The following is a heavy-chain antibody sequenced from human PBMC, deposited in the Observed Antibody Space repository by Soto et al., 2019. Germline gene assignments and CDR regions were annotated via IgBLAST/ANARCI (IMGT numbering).Heavy chain of an antibody. Sequence: GGSLRLSCAASGFTFSSHWMHWVRQAPGKGLVWVSRINGDVSSTSYADSVKGRFTISRDNAKNTQYLQMNSLRAEDTAVYYCARNSGTATYYFDYWGQGALVTVSS. CDR3: ARNSGTATYYFDY. J-gene: IGHJ4*02. V-gene: IGHV3-74*01. CDR1: GFTFSSHW. CDR2: INGDVSST. D-gene: IGHD1-26*01.